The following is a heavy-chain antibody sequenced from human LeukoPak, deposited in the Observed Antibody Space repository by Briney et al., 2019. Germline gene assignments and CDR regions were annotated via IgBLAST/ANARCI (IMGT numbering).Heavy chain of an antibody. CDR1: EFTLRNYW. Sequence: GGSLRLSCAASEFTLRNYWMSWVRQAPGKGLEWVATIKEDGSEKYYVDSVKGRFTISRENAKNSLYLQMNSLRAEDTAVYYCARSFYGHDPYYCYMDVWGKGTTVTISS. D-gene: IGHD2-2*01. J-gene: IGHJ6*03. CDR3: ARSFYGHDPYYCYMDV. V-gene: IGHV3-7*01. CDR2: IKEDGSEK.